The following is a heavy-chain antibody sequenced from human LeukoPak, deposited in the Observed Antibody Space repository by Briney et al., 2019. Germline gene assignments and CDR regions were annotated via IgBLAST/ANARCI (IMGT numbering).Heavy chain of an antibody. Sequence: SETLSLTCAVSGGSISSYYWSWIRQPPGKGLEWSGYIYYSGSTNYNPSLKSRVTISVDTSKIQFSLKLSSVIDADTAVYYCARVGCSSTSCYRADYYYYYMDVWGKGTTVTVS. CDR3: ARVGCSSTSCYRADYYYYYMDV. J-gene: IGHJ6*03. V-gene: IGHV4-59*01. CDR1: GGSISSYY. CDR2: IYYSGST. D-gene: IGHD2-2*01.